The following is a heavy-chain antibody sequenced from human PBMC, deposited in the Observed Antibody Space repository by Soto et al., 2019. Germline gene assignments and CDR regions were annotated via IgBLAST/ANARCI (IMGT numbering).Heavy chain of an antibody. CDR2: ISGSDDST. CDR1: GFTFSSYA. Sequence: EVQLLESGGGLVQPGESLRLSCAASGFTFSSYAMSWVRQAPGKGLEWVSVISGSDDSTYYADSVKGRFTISRDNSKITLYLQMTSLRAEDTAVYYCAKRSSSSTFDSWGQGTLVTVSS. D-gene: IGHD6-6*01. CDR3: AKRSSSSTFDS. J-gene: IGHJ4*02. V-gene: IGHV3-23*01.